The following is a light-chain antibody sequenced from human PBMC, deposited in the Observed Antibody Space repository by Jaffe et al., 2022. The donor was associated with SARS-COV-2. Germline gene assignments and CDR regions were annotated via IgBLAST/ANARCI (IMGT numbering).Light chain of an antibody. Sequence: QSALTQPASVSGSPGQSITISCTGTSSDVGGYKYVSWYQHYPGKAPKLMIYDVTNRPSGVSSRFSGSKSGNTASLTISGLQAEDEADYYCTSYTSISTWVFGGGTKLTVL. CDR3: TSYTSISTWV. V-gene: IGLV2-14*03. CDR2: DVT. J-gene: IGLJ3*02. CDR1: SSDVGGYKY.